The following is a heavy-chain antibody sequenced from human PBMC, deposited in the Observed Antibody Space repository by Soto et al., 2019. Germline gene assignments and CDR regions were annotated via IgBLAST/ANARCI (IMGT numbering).Heavy chain of an antibody. Sequence: GGSLRLSCAASGFTVSSNYMTWVRRAPGKGLEWLSIIYSGGNTYYADSVKGRFTISRDNSKNTLYLQMSSLRAEDTAVYYCARQRDFYYGMDVWGQGTTVTVSS. J-gene: IGHJ6*02. CDR1: GFTVSSNY. V-gene: IGHV3-66*04. CDR3: ARQRDFYYGMDV. CDR2: IYSGGNT.